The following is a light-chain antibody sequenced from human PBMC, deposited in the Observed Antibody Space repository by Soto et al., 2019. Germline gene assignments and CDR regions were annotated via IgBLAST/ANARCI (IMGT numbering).Light chain of an antibody. J-gene: IGKJ5*01. CDR2: DVF. CDR3: QQLETYPLT. Sequence: AILVTQSPSSLSASVGDTVTITCRASQGISSAFAWYQQKPGKVPRLLIYDVFNLQSGVPSRFSGSGSGTDFTLTISRLQPEYFATYYCQQLETYPLTFGQGTRLEVK. V-gene: IGKV1-13*02. CDR1: QGISSA.